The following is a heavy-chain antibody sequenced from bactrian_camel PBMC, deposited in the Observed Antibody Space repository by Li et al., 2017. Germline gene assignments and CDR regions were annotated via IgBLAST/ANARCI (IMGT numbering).Heavy chain of an antibody. Sequence: HVQLVESGGGSVQTGGSLRLSCAPSGLSVSDFSMAWFRQAPGNECERVSRIRVDGTSDYSDSVSGRFTMSRDNAKSAVYLQMDSLKPEDTAVYFCVPLIVPRCNYWSQGTQVTVS. V-gene: IGHV3S60*01. D-gene: IGHD3*01. CDR1: GLSVSDFS. J-gene: IGHJ4*01. CDR3: VPLIVPRCNY. CDR2: IRVDGTS.